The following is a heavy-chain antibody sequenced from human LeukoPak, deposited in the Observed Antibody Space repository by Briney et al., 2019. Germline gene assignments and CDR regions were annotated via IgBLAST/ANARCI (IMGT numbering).Heavy chain of an antibody. Sequence: ASGPTLVNPTQTLTLTCTFSGFSLSTRGVGVGWVRQPPGKALQWLALVYWDDDKRYSPSLESRLTITKDTSKNQVVLTITNMDPVDTATYYCAHTSSPRVIDYWGQGTLVTVSS. CDR1: GFSLSTRGVG. D-gene: IGHD6-13*01. V-gene: IGHV2-5*02. J-gene: IGHJ4*02. CDR2: VYWDDDK. CDR3: AHTSSPRVIDY.